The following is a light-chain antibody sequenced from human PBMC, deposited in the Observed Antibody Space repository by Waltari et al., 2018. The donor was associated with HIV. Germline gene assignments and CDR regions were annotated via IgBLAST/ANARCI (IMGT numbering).Light chain of an antibody. V-gene: IGLV2-23*01. J-gene: IGLJ1*01. CDR3: CSYAGRFSYV. CDR2: ETS. Sequence: QSALTQPTSVSGSPGQSITIPCVGTIGDIGSYNLVSWYQVCPVMAPSLIIFETSERPSGISHRYSGSKSGTAASLTISGLQIEDEGDYFCCSYAGRFSYVFGSGTTVTV. CDR1: IGDIGSYNL.